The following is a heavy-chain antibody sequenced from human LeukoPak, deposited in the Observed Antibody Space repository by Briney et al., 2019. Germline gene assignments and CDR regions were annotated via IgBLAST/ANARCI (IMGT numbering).Heavy chain of an antibody. D-gene: IGHD6-13*01. Sequence: GGSLRLSCAASGFTFSSYSMNWVRQAPGKGLEWVSSISSSSSYIYYADSVKGRFTISRDNSKNTLYLQMNGLRPEDTAVYYCAKDHDIAAAGYFFDYWGRGTLVTVSS. CDR2: ISSSSSYI. CDR3: AKDHDIAAAGYFFDY. J-gene: IGHJ4*02. CDR1: GFTFSSYS. V-gene: IGHV3-21*01.